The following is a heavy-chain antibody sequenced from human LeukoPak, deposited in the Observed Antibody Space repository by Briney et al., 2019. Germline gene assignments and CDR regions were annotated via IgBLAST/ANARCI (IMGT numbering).Heavy chain of an antibody. CDR2: IYSGGRT. CDR1: GFTVNSYY. V-gene: IGHV3-66*01. J-gene: IGHJ5*02. D-gene: IGHD6-13*01. CDR3: VRRAADIHNWFDP. Sequence: PGGSLRLSCAFSGFTVNSYYMTWVRQAPGTGLEWVSVIYSGGRTYYADSVKGRFTISRDNSKNTLYLQMNSLRAEDTAVYYCVRRAADIHNWFDPWGQGTRVTVSA.